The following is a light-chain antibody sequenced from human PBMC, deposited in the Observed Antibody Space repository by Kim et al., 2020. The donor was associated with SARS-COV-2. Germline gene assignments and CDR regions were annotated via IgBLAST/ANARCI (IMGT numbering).Light chain of an antibody. Sequence: RVTSSCSGSRSNIGSNYVYWYQQLPGAAPKLLIYENYQRPSGVPDRFSGSKSGTSASLAISGLRSEDEADYYCAAWDDSLSVHYVFGTGTKVTVL. J-gene: IGLJ1*01. CDR2: ENY. V-gene: IGLV1-47*01. CDR3: AAWDDSLSVHYV. CDR1: RSNIGSNY.